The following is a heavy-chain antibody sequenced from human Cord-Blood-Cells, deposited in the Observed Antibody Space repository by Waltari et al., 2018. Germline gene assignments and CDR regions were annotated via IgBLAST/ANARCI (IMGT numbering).Heavy chain of an antibody. J-gene: IGHJ6*02. CDR1: GYTFTSYG. D-gene: IGHD6-13*01. CDR3: AGTYSSSWYYYYYGMDV. V-gene: IGHV1-18*01. Sequence: QVQLVQSGAEVKKPGASVKVSCKASGYTFTSYGISWVRQAPGQGLEWMGWISAYNGNTNYAQKLQGRVTMTTDTSTSTAYMELGGLGSDDTAVYYWAGTYSSSWYYYYYGMDVWGQGTTVTVSS. CDR2: ISAYNGNT.